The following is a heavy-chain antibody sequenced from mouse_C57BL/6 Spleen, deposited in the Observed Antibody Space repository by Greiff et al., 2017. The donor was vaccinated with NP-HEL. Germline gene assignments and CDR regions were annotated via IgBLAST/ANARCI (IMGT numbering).Heavy chain of an antibody. CDR2: IYPGDGDT. CDR3: ARRAPGSSPYLDY. V-gene: IGHV1-80*01. Sequence: VQLQQSGAELVKPGASVKISCKASGYAFSSYWMNWVKQRPGKGLEWIGQIYPGDGDTNYNGKFKGKATLTADKSSSTAYMQLSSLTSEDSAVYFCARRAPGSSPYLDYWGQGTTLTVSS. D-gene: IGHD1-1*01. CDR1: GYAFSSYW. J-gene: IGHJ2*01.